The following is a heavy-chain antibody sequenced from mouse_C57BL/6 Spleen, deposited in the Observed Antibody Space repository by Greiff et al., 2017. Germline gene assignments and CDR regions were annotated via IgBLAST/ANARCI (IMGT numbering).Heavy chain of an antibody. Sequence: QVQLQQPGAELVKPGASVKMSCKASGYTFTSYWITWVKQRPGQGLEWIGDIYPGSGSTNYNEKFKSKATLTEDTSSSTAYMQLSSLTSEDSAVYYCARVPYYYGSSYPFDYWGQGTTLTVSS. CDR3: ARVPYYYGSSYPFDY. CDR1: GYTFTSYW. D-gene: IGHD1-1*01. J-gene: IGHJ2*01. CDR2: IYPGSGST. V-gene: IGHV1-55*01.